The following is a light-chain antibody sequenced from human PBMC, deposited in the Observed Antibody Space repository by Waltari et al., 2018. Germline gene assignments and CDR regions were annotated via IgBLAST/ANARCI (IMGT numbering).Light chain of an antibody. Sequence: QSAPTQPASVSGSPGQSITFPCTGTISDVGPYDFLSWNQQYPGKAPTVMIYGVNNRPSGVSNRFSGSKSGNTASLIISGLQADDEADYYCSSYTTSGTLVFGTGTKVTVL. J-gene: IGLJ1*01. CDR2: GVN. V-gene: IGLV2-14*01. CDR3: SSYTTSGTLV. CDR1: ISDVGPYDF.